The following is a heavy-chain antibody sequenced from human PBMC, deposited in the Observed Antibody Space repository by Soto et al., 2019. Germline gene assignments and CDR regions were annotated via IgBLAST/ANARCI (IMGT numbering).Heavy chain of an antibody. D-gene: IGHD6-19*01. J-gene: IGHJ4*02. Sequence: EVQLVESGGGLVQPGGSLRLSCAASGFTFSSYWMHWVRQAPGKGLVWVSRINSDGSSTSYADSVKGRFTISRDNAKNKLYLQMNSLSAEDTDVYYCAVAVAGPTAIGYWGQGTLVTVSS. CDR2: INSDGSST. CDR1: GFTFSSYW. CDR3: AVAVAGPTAIGY. V-gene: IGHV3-74*01.